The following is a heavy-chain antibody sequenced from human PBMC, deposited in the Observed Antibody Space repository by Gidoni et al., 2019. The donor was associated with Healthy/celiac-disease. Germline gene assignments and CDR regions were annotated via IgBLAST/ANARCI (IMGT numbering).Heavy chain of an antibody. V-gene: IGHV3-9*01. CDR2: IIGNSGSI. CDR1: GFTFDVYA. J-gene: IGHJ4*02. CDR3: AKYTSGSSSSVYFDY. D-gene: IGHD6-6*01. Sequence: EVQLVESGGCFVQPGRSLRLSCAASGFTFDVYAMHWVRQAPGKGLEWVSGIIGNSGSIGYADSVKGRFTISRANAKNSLYLQMNSLRAEATALYYCAKYTSGSSSSVYFDYWGQGTLVTVSS.